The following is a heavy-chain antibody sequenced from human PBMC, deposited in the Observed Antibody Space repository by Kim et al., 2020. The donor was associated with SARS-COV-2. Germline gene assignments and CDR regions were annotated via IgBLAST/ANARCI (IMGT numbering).Heavy chain of an antibody. CDR2: ISAYNGNT. J-gene: IGHJ3*02. CDR3: ARVRTLRYFDWLLTHDAFDS. D-gene: IGHD3-9*01. CDR1: GYTFTSYG. Sequence: ASVKVSCKASGYTFTSYGISWVRQAPGQGLEWMGWISAYNGNTNYAQKLQGRVTMTTDTSTSTAYMELRSLSSDDTAVYYCARVRTLRYFDWLLTHDAFDSWGRGTMVTVSS. V-gene: IGHV1-18*01.